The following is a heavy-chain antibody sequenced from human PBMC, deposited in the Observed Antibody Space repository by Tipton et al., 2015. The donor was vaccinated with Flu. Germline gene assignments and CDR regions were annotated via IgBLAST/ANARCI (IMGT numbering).Heavy chain of an antibody. V-gene: IGHV4-61*02. J-gene: IGHJ4*02. CDR1: GDSISSGDSY. Sequence: TLFLTCSVSGDSISSGDSYWSWIRQPAGKGLEWIGRIYTTGSTNYIYYSPSLKSRVTISVDTSKNHPSLRLNSVTAADTAVYYCARQQTHGGSWYFFDYWGQGSLVTVTS. CDR3: ARQQTHGGSWYFFDY. CDR2: IYTTGST. D-gene: IGHD5-24*01.